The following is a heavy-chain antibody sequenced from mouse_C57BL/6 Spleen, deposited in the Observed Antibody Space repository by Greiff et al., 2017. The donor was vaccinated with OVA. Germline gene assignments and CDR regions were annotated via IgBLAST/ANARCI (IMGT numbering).Heavy chain of an antibody. CDR1: GYAFTNYL. J-gene: IGHJ3*01. V-gene: IGHV1-54*01. CDR3: ARFAPGAD. Sequence: VQLQQSGAELVRPGTSVKVSCKASGYAFTNYLIEWVKQRPGQGLEWIGVINPGSGGTNYNEKFKGKATLTADKSSSTAYMQLRRLPSEDSAVFFGARFAPGADWGQGTLGTVSA. CDR2: INPGSGGT.